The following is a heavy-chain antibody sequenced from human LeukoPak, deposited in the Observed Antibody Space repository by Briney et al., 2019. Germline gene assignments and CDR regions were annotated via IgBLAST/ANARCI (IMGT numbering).Heavy chain of an antibody. CDR2: ISYDESNK. CDR3: AKDHSGSYYPNWFDP. J-gene: IGHJ5*02. V-gene: IGHV3-30*18. D-gene: IGHD3-10*01. CDR1: RFIFSSYG. Sequence: GGSLRLSCAAYRFIFSSYGMHLVRQAPGKGLEWVAVISYDESNKYYADSVKGRFTISRDNSKNTLYLQMNSLRAEDTAVYYCAKDHSGSYYPNWFDPWGQGTRVTVSS.